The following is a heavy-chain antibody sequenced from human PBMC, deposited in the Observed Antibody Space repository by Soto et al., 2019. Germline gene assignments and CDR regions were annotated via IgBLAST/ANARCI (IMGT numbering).Heavy chain of an antibody. J-gene: IGHJ4*02. CDR2: IYYSGST. V-gene: IGHV4-39*01. CDR1: GGSISSSSYY. D-gene: IGHD6-19*01. CDR3: ARTYSSGWYPLAYFDY. Sequence: SETLSLTCTVSGGSISSSSYYWGWIRQPPGKGLEWIGSIYYSGSTYYNPSLKSRVTISVDTSKNQFSLKLSSVTAADTAVYYCARTYSSGWYPLAYFDYWGQGTLVTVSS.